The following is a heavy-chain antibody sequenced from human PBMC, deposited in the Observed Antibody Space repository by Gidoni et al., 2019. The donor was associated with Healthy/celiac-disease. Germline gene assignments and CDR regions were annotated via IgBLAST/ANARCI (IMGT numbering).Heavy chain of an antibody. Sequence: QVQLVQSGAEVKKPGSSVKVSCKASGGTFSSYAISWVRQAPGQGLEWMGRIIPILGIANYAQKFQGRVTIPADKSTSTAYMELSSLRSEDTAVYYCALSRSGPAEYFQHWGQGTLVTVSS. J-gene: IGHJ1*01. D-gene: IGHD2-15*01. CDR1: GGTFSSYA. V-gene: IGHV1-69*09. CDR3: ALSRSGPAEYFQH. CDR2: IIPILGIA.